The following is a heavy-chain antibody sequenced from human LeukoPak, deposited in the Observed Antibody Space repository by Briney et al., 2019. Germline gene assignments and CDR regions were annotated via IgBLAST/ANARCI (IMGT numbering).Heavy chain of an antibody. CDR2: ISGSGSNT. J-gene: IGHJ5*02. CDR3: AKAFDSSGYGWFDP. D-gene: IGHD3-22*01. CDR1: GFTFSSNS. V-gene: IGHV3-23*01. Sequence: GGSLRLSCAASGFTFSSNSMSWLRQAPGKGLEWVSVISGSGSNTFYGDSAKGRFTISRDNSKNTLYPQMNSLRAEDTAVYYCAKAFDSSGYGWFDPWGQGTLVTVSS.